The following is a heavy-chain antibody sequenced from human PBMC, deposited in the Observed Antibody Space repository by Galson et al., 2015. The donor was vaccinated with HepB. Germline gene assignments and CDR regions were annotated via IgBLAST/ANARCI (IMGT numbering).Heavy chain of an antibody. CDR3: ARDHDDSSGYYRSQGYGMDV. J-gene: IGHJ6*02. CDR1: RFTFSSYW. Sequence: SLRLSCAASRFTFSSYWMSWVRQAPGKGLEWVANIKQDGTERYYVDSVKGRFTISRDNARNSLYLQMNSLRAEDTAVYYCARDHDDSSGYYRSQGYGMDVWGQETTVTVSS. D-gene: IGHD3-22*01. V-gene: IGHV3-7*01. CDR2: IKQDGTER.